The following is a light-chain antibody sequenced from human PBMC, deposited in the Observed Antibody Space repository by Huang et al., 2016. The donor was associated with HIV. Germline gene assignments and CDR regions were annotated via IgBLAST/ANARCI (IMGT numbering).Light chain of an antibody. CDR3: MEALKAPYT. CDR1: QSLLHRNEYNY. V-gene: IGKV2-28*01. Sequence: EIVMIQSPLSLSVATGEPASISCRSSQSLLHRNEYNYLDWYLQKPGQSPQLLIYFASSRASGVPDRFSGGGSGTHFSLNISSVEAEDAGIYYCMEALKAPYTFGQGTKLEIK. J-gene: IGKJ2*01. CDR2: FAS.